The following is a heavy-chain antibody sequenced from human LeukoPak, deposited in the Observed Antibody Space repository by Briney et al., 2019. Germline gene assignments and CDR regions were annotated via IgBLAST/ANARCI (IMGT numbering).Heavy chain of an antibody. J-gene: IGHJ4*02. CDR2: IIPILGIA. V-gene: IGHV1-69*04. CDR1: GGTFSSYT. D-gene: IGHD2-2*01. Sequence: SVKVSCKASGGTFSSYTISWVRQAPGQGLEWMGRIIPILGIANYAQKFQGRVTITADKSTSTAYMELSSLRSEDTAVYYCARDLSGCSSTSCYQEGDYWAREPWSPSPQ. CDR3: ARDLSGCSSTSCYQEGDY.